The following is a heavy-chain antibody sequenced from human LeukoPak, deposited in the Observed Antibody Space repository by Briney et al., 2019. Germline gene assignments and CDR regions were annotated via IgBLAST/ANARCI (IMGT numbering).Heavy chain of an antibody. D-gene: IGHD1-14*01. J-gene: IGHJ3*02. V-gene: IGHV3-7*03. CDR3: ARTLRLGTPRAFDI. CDR2: ILEDRNYK. CDR1: VFIFSSYW. Sequence: GGPLSLPCVVWVFIFSSYWMSGVRGSRGKGVEGGANILEDRNYKFYVNSVKGRFTLSRNNAKNSLYLQMHRLRAEDTALYYCARTLRLGTPRAFDIWARGTMVTVSS.